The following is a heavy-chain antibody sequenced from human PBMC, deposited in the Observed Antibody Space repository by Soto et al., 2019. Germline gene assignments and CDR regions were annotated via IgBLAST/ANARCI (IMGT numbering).Heavy chain of an antibody. V-gene: IGHV2-5*02. J-gene: IGHJ4*02. CDR3: AHLGRITGTTDY. CDR1: GFSLSTSGVG. CDR2: IYWDDDK. Sequence: QITLKESGPTLVKPTQTLTLTCIFSGFSLSTSGVGVAWIRQPPGKALEWLALIYWDDDKRYSPSLKSRLTILKXXSKNQVVLTMTNMDPVDTATYYCAHLGRITGTTDYWGQGTLVTVSS. D-gene: IGHD1-7*01.